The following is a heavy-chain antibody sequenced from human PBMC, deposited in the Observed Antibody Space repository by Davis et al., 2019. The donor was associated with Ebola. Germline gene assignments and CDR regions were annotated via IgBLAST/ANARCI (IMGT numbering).Heavy chain of an antibody. CDR2: IYYSGST. V-gene: IGHV4-59*01. D-gene: IGHD3-16*02. CDR1: GGSFSGYY. Sequence: SETLSLTCAVYGGSFSGYYWSWIRQPPGKGLEWIGYIYYSGSTNYNPSLKSRVTISVDTSKNQFSLKLSSVTAADTAVYYCARDQTSYYDYIWGSYPTSSNWFDPWGQGTLVTVSS. CDR3: ARDQTSYYDYIWGSYPTSSNWFDP. J-gene: IGHJ5*02.